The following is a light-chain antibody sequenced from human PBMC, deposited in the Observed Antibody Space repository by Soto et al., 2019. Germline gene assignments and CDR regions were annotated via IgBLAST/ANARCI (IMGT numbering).Light chain of an antibody. CDR2: EVT. CDR3: SSFTGSNNYIV. Sequence: QSVLTQPPSASGFPGQSVTISCTGPKSDIGGDNYVSWYHRQPGRAPKLIIYEVTERPSGVPGRFSGSKSGDTASLTVTGLQAEDEGEYYCSSFTGSNNYIVFGGGTKLTVL. CDR1: KSDIGGDNY. V-gene: IGLV2-8*01. J-gene: IGLJ3*02.